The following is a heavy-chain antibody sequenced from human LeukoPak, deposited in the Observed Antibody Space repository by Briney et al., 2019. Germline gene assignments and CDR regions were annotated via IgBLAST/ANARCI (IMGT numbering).Heavy chain of an antibody. CDR1: GFTFSSYA. J-gene: IGHJ4*02. Sequence: GGSLRLSCAASGFTFSSYAMSWVRQAPGKGLEWVSAISGSGGSTYYAGSVKGRFTISRDNSKNTLYLQMNSLRAEDTAVYYCAKVSLSIVGAYGHWGQGTLVTVSS. V-gene: IGHV3-23*01. D-gene: IGHD1-26*01. CDR2: ISGSGGST. CDR3: AKVSLSIVGAYGH.